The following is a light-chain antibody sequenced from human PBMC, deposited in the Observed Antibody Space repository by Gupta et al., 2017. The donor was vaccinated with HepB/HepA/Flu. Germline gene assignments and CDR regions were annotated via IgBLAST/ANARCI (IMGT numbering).Light chain of an antibody. CDR3: QQQGKWPIS. Sequence: EVVLTQSPATLSLSPGERATLSCRASENIHNYLAWYQQKPGQAPRLLIHDTSLRASGIPARISGSGSETDFTLTISSLEPEDFAVYYCQQQGKWPISFGGGTRVDIK. CDR1: ENIHNY. J-gene: IGKJ4*01. CDR2: DTS. V-gene: IGKV3-11*01.